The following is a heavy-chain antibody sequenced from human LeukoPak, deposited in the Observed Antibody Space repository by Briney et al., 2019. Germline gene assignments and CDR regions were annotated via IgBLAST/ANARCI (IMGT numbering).Heavy chain of an antibody. CDR1: GFTFSSYA. V-gene: IGHV3-30-3*01. CDR3: ARAGRGSYFEYYFDY. CDR2: ISYDGSNK. J-gene: IGHJ4*02. D-gene: IGHD1-26*01. Sequence: PGRSLRLSCAASGFTFSSYAMHWVRQAPGKGLEWVAVISYDGSNKYYADSVKGRFTISRDNSKNTLYLQMNSPRAEDTAVYYCARAGRGSYFEYYFDYWGQGTLVTVSS.